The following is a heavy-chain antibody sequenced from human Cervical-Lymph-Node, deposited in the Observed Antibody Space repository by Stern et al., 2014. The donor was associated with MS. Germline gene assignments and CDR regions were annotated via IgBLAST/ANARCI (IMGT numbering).Heavy chain of an antibody. V-gene: IGHV2-5*02. CDR3: IHTSPRVPGIDY. D-gene: IGHD6-13*01. Sequence: QVTLRESVPTLVKPTQTLTLKCIFSGFSLTTSGVGVGWIRQPPGKALEWLGFIDWDGDKRYSPSLNRRITITKDTSKNQVVLTMTNMDPVDTATYYCIHTSPRVPGIDYWGQGTLVTVSS. J-gene: IGHJ4*02. CDR2: IDWDGDK. CDR1: GFSLTTSGVG.